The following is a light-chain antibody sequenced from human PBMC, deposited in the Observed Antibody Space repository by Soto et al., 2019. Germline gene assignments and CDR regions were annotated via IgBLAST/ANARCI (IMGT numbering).Light chain of an antibody. Sequence: DIQMTQSPSTLSASVGHRVTITCRASHSINYWLAWYQQKPEKAPNLVIYDASILESGVPSRFSGSGSGTEFTLTSSSLQPDDFATYYCQQYNSYSPTTFGQGTKVEIK. CDR1: HSINYW. CDR2: DAS. J-gene: IGKJ1*01. CDR3: QQYNSYSPTT. V-gene: IGKV1-5*01.